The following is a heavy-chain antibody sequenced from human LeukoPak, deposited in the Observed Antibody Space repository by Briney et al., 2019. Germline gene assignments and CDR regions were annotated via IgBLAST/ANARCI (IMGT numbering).Heavy chain of an antibody. Sequence: PSETLSLTCTVSGGSISSYYWNWIRHPPGKGLEWIGCIYYSGSTNYNPSLKSRVTISVDTSKNQFSLKLNSVTAAGAAVYYCARGGAHYYYGMDVWGQGTTVTVPS. J-gene: IGHJ6*02. CDR2: IYYSGST. CDR3: ARGGAHYYYGMDV. CDR1: GGSISSYY. V-gene: IGHV4-59*01.